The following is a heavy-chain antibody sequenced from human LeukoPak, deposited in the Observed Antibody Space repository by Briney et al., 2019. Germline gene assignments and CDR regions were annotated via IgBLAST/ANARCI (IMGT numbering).Heavy chain of an antibody. D-gene: IGHD5-18*01. V-gene: IGHV3-30*18. CDR3: AKHTAMVS. Sequence: HPGRSLRLSCAASGFTFSSYGMHWLRQAPGKGLEWVAVISYDGSNKYYADSVKGRFTISRDNSKNTLYLQMNSLRAEDTAVYYCAKHTAMVSWGQGTLVTVSS. CDR1: GFTFSSYG. CDR2: ISYDGSNK. J-gene: IGHJ5*02.